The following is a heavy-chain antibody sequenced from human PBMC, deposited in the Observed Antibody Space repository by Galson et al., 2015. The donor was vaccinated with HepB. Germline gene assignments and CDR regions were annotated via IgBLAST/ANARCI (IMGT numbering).Heavy chain of an antibody. CDR3: SRGTMAARPVGLNY. Sequence: SLRLSCAASGFTVSSTYMSWVRQAPGKGLEWLSVIYSGGDTYYADSVKGRFTISRDNSKNTLYLQMISMRAADTAVYYCSRGTMAARPVGLNYWGQGTLVTVSS. CDR1: GFTVSSTY. D-gene: IGHD6-6*01. V-gene: IGHV3-53*01. CDR2: IYSGGDT. J-gene: IGHJ4*02.